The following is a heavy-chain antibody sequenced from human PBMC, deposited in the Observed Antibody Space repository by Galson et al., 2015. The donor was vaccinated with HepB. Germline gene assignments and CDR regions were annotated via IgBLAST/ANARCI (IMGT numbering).Heavy chain of an antibody. CDR1: GFTFSSYA. CDR2: ISYGGSNK. D-gene: IGHD2-2*01. Sequence: SLRLSCAASGFTFSSYAMHWVRQAPGKGLEWVAVISYGGSNKYYADSVKGRFTISRDNSKNTLYLQMNSLRAEDTAVYYCARDRVVPAANWFDPWGQGTLVTVSS. CDR3: ARDRVVPAANWFDP. J-gene: IGHJ5*02. V-gene: IGHV3-30-3*01.